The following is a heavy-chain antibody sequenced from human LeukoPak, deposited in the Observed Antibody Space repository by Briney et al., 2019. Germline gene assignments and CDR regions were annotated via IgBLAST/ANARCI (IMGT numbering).Heavy chain of an antibody. J-gene: IGHJ4*02. V-gene: IGHV4-59*01. CDR2: IYYSGST. D-gene: IGHD1-26*01. CDR1: GGSISSYY. Sequence: SETLSLTCTVSGGSISSYYWSWIRQPPGKGLEWIGYIYYSGSTSYNPSLKSRVTISVDTSKNQLSLRLSSVTAADTAVYYCARQYSGSYGFDYWGQGTLVTVSS. CDR3: ARQYSGSYGFDY.